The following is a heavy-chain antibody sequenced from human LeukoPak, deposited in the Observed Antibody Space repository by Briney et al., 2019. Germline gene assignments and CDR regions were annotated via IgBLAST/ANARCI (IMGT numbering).Heavy chain of an antibody. D-gene: IGHD3-22*01. CDR3: AKRRYDSSGHFDS. J-gene: IGHJ4*02. CDR1: GFTLSDYS. V-gene: IGHV3-23*01. CDR2: ISGSGSYT. Sequence: GGSLRLSCAASGFTLSDYSMRCVRHAPGRGLEWVSAISGSGSYTDYADSVKGRFTISKDNSKNTVYMRMSSLRAEDTAVYYCAKRRYDSSGHFDSGGQGTLVTVSS.